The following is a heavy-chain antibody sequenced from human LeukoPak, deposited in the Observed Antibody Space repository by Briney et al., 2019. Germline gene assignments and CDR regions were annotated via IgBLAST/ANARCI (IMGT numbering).Heavy chain of an antibody. D-gene: IGHD5-12*01. CDR3: ASIRGYSGYGNWFDP. CDR1: GYSFTSYW. CDR2: IYPGDSDT. J-gene: IGHJ5*02. Sequence: GESLKISCKGSGYSFTSYWIGWVRQMPGEGLEWMGIIYPGDSDTRYSPSFQGQVTISADKSISTAYLQWSSLKASDTAMYYCASIRGYSGYGNWFDPWGQGTLVTVSS. V-gene: IGHV5-51*01.